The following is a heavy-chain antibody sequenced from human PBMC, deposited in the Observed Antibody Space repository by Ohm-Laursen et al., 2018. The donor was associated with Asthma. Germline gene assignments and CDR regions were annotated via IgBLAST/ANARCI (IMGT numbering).Heavy chain of an antibody. V-gene: IGHV3-21*01. CDR3: ARIGPEWELPGRGYSLIH. Sequence: SLRLSCAAPGYSFSLYSIHWIRQAPGKGLQWVASISTASTFIYYADSVRGRFTTSRDNAKNLVYLQMDSLRVDDTALYYCARIGPEWELPGRGYSLIHWGQGTLVTVSS. CDR1: GYSFSLYS. CDR2: ISTASTFI. D-gene: IGHD1-26*01. J-gene: IGHJ1*01.